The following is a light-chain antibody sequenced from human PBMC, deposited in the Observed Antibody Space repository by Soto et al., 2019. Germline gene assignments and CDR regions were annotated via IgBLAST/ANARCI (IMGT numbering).Light chain of an antibody. CDR3: QKYNSAPLT. Sequence: DIQMTQSPSSLSESVGDRVTITCRAIQGISNYVDWYQQKPGKVPKLLIYAASTLQSGVPSRFSGSGSGTDFTLTISSQQPEDVATYYCQKYNSAPLTFGGGIKVEIK. V-gene: IGKV1-27*01. CDR1: QGISNY. J-gene: IGKJ4*02. CDR2: AAS.